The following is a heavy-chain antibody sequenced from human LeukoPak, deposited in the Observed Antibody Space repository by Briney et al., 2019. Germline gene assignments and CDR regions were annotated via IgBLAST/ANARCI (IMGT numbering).Heavy chain of an antibody. CDR1: GGSISSSSYY. J-gene: IGHJ4*02. CDR2: PYYSGSA. D-gene: IGHD2-2*01. CDR3: ARRELSTIDY. V-gene: IGHV4-39*01. Sequence: PSETLSLTCTVSGGSISSSSYYWGWIRQPPGKGLEWIGSPYYSGSAYYNPSLKSRVTISVDTSKNQFSLKLSSVTAADTAVYYCARRELSTIDYWGQGTLVTVSS.